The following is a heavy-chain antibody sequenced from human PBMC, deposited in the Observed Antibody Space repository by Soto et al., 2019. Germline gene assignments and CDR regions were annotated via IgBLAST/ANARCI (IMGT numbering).Heavy chain of an antibody. V-gene: IGHV3-23*01. J-gene: IGHJ5*01. CDR2: MSARVAAT. Sequence: GRSLRLSXTASEVAFRNYPRNWVRQPRETGLEWVSGMSARVAATYYADSVKCRFTISRDNTRNTLYVQRNSLRAEDTCVYYCASCAVLSRTSGGWCNWFDSWGQGTMVTVSS. CDR3: ASCAVLSRTSGGWCNWFDS. D-gene: IGHD2-21*01. CDR1: EVAFRNYP.